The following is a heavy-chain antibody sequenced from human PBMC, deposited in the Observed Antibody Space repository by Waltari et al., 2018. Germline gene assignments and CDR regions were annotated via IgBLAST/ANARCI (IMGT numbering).Heavy chain of an antibody. CDR2: TIPFLGIA. D-gene: IGHD3-22*01. CDR1: GGTFSSYA. V-gene: IGHV1-69*09. J-gene: IGHJ4*02. CDR3: ARLYYYDSSGYSDY. Sequence: QVQLVQSGAEVKKHGSSVKVSCKASGGTFSSYAISWVRQAPGQGLEWMGRTIPFLGIANYAPKFQGRVTLTADKSTSTAYMELSSLRSEDTAVYYCARLYYYDSSGYSDYWGQGTLVTVSS.